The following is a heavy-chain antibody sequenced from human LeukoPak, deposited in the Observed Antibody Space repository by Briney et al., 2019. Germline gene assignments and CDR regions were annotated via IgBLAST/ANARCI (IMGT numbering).Heavy chain of an antibody. CDR3: ASFVLY. CDR1: GFTFSIYW. Sequence: RRSLRLSCAASGFTFSIYWMDCVRQGPGEGLVWVSRINSDGSSTSYADSVKGRFTISRDNAKNTLYLQMTSLRAEDTAVYYCASFVLYWGQGTLVTVSS. CDR2: INSDGSST. J-gene: IGHJ4*02. D-gene: IGHD2-21*01. V-gene: IGHV3-74*01.